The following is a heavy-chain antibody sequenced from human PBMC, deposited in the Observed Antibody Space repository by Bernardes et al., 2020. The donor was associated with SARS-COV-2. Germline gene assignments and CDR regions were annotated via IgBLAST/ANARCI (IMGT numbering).Heavy chain of an antibody. D-gene: IGHD2-2*01. CDR2: IKSKTDGGTT. V-gene: IGHV3-15*01. J-gene: IGHJ5*02. Sequence: GGSLRLSCAASGFTFSNAWMSWVRQAPGKGLEWVGRIKSKTDGGTTDYAAPVKGRFTISRDDSKNTLYLQMNSLKTEDTAVYYCTTEYRKVVPAALWFDPWGQGTLVTVSS. CDR1: GFTFSNAW. CDR3: TTEYRKVVPAALWFDP.